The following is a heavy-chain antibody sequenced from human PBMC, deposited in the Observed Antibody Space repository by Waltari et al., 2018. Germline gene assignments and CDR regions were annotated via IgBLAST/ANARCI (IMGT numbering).Heavy chain of an antibody. CDR1: GGSINRRDSL. V-gene: IGHV4-39*01. J-gene: IGHJ4*02. CDR2: IYYVGTT. CDR3: ARLSLYYGGREVD. Sequence: QLQLQESGPGLVKPSETLSLTCTVSGGSINRRDSLWGWVRQPPTKGLEWLGTIYYVGTTYYNPSLRSRVTVALDASQNQFSRRLTSVTAADTAVYYCARLSLYYGGREVDWGQGTLVTASS. D-gene: IGHD1-26*01.